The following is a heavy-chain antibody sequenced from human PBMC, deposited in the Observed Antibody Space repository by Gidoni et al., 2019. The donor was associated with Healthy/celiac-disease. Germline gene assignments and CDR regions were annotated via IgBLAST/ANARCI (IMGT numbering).Heavy chain of an antibody. CDR2: INHSGST. V-gene: IGHV4-34*01. CDR3: ARGGQGYSYGGPYFDY. Sequence: QVQLQQWGAGLLKPSATLSLTCAVYGGSFSGYYWSWIRQPPGKGLEWIGEINHSGSTNYNPSLKSRVTISVDTSKNQFSLKLSSVTAADTAVYYCARGGQGYSYGGPYFDYWGQGTLVTVSS. J-gene: IGHJ4*02. D-gene: IGHD5-18*01. CDR1: GGSFSGYY.